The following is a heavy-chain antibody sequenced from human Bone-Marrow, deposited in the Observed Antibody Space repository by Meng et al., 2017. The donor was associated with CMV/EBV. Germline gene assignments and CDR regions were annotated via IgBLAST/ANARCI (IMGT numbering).Heavy chain of an antibody. CDR1: GFRFDDYG. V-gene: IGHV3-30*02. D-gene: IGHD3-16*01. CDR3: AKDLLLFGGPNAYLDY. CDR2: IRHDGTNK. J-gene: IGHJ4*02. Sequence: GESLKISCVASGFRFDDYGMHWVRQTPGKGLEWVAFIRHDGTNKFYGDSVKGRFTISRDNSKNTVYLQMNSLRPEETAVYYCAKDLLLFGGPNAYLDYWGQGTAVTVSS.